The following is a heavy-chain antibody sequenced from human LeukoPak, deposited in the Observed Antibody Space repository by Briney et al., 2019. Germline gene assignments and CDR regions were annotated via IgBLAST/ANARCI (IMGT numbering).Heavy chain of an antibody. CDR3: ARGDFWSGGTDY. D-gene: IGHD3-3*01. J-gene: IGHJ4*02. V-gene: IGHV1-8*01. Sequence: ASVKVSCKASGYTFTSYDINWVRQATGQGLEWMGWMNPNSGNTGYAQKFQGRVTMTRNTSISTAYMELSSLRSEDTAVYCCARGDFWSGGTDYWGQGTLVTVSS. CDR1: GYTFTSYD. CDR2: MNPNSGNT.